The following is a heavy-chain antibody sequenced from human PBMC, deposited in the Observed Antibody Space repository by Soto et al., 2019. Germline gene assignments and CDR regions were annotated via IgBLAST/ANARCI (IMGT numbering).Heavy chain of an antibody. D-gene: IGHD1-26*01. J-gene: IGHJ5*02. Sequence: QVQLVQSGAEVKKPGASVKVFCKASGYNFNSYTISWVRQAPGQGLEWMGRISAYNGNTNYAQKLQGRVTMTADTSTSTAYMELRSLRSDDTAVYHCARVVGALGPWFDPWGQGTLVTVSS. CDR3: ARVVGALGPWFDP. V-gene: IGHV1-18*01. CDR2: ISAYNGNT. CDR1: GYNFNSYT.